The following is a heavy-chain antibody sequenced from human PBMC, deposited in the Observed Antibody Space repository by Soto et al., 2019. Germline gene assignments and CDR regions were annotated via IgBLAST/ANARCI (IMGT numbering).Heavy chain of an antibody. Sequence: SETLSLTCTVSGGSISSYYWSWIRQPPGKGLEWIGYIYYSGSTNYNPSLKSRVTISVDTSKNQFSLKLSSVTAADTAVYYCARVTPRHCSSTSCSPHFDYWGQGTLVTVSS. CDR2: IYYSGST. CDR1: GGSISSYY. V-gene: IGHV4-59*01. D-gene: IGHD2-2*01. J-gene: IGHJ4*02. CDR3: ARVTPRHCSSTSCSPHFDY.